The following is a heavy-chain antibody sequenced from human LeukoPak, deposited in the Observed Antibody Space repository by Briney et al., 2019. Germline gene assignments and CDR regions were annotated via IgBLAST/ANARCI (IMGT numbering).Heavy chain of an antibody. V-gene: IGHV1-2*02. CDR1: GYTFTGYY. D-gene: IGHD4/OR15-4a*01. CDR3: ARANPTTMAGFDY. J-gene: IGHJ4*02. Sequence: ASVKVSCKASGYTFTGYYMHWVRQAPGQGPEWMGWINPNSGGTNYAQKFQGRVTMTRDTSISTAYMELSRLRSDDTAVYYCARANPTTMAGFDYWGQGTLVTVSS. CDR2: INPNSGGT.